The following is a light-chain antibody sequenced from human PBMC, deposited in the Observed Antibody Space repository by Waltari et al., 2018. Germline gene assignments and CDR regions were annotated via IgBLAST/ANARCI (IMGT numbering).Light chain of an antibody. CDR3: HHSYSNPPWT. J-gene: IGKJ1*01. Sequence: IQMTQSPSSLSASVGDRVTITCRASQGNSNSLAWYQQKPGTAPKPLLYAAYRLQRGVPSRFCGSGSGTDYTLTISCLQPEEFATYYCHHSYSNPPWTFGQGTKLEIK. CDR1: QGNSNS. CDR2: AAY. V-gene: IGKV1-NL1*01.